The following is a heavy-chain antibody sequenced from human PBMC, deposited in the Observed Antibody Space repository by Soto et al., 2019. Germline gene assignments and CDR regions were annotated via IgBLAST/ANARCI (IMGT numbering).Heavy chain of an antibody. CDR3: AKDDCSSPTSYRGSDFDA. Sequence: GGSLGLSCAAYGLAFSGYGMHWVRQAPGEGPEWVALISFDGRNKFYADSVKGRFTISRDNSKNTLYLEMNSLSAEDTGVFYCAKDDCSSPTSYRGSDFDAWRHGTTVPVSS. V-gene: IGHV3-30*18. D-gene: IGHD2-2*01. J-gene: IGHJ3*01. CDR2: ISFDGRNK. CDR1: GLAFSGYG.